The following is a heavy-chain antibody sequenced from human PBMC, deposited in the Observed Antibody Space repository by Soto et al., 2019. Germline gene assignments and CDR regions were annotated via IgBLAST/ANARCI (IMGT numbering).Heavy chain of an antibody. V-gene: IGHV1-69*12. J-gene: IGHJ4*02. CDR1: GGTFSSYA. Sequence: QVQLVQSGAEVKKPGSSVKVSCKASGGTFSSYAISWVRQAPGQGLEWMGGIIPIFGTANYAQKFQGRVTITADESKSTAYMELSSLRSEDTAVYYCARRDTYYYDSSGYYPLGYWGQGTLVTVSS. CDR2: IIPIFGTA. CDR3: ARRDTYYYDSSGYYPLGY. D-gene: IGHD3-22*01.